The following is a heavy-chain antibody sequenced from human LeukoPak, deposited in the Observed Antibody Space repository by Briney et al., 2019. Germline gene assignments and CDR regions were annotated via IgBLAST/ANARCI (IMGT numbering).Heavy chain of an antibody. Sequence: PSETLSLTCTVSGGSISSYYWSWIRQPPGKGLEWIGYIYYSGSTNYNPSLKSRVTISVDTSKNQFSLKLSSVTAADTAVYYCARGVVRGGRPARYYYYYMDVWDKGTTVTVSS. D-gene: IGHD4-23*01. CDR1: GGSISSYY. V-gene: IGHV4-59*01. J-gene: IGHJ6*03. CDR2: IYYSGST. CDR3: ARGVVRGGRPARYYYYYMDV.